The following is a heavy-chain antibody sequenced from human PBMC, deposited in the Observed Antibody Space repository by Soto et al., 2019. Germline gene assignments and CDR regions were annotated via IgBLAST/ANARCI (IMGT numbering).Heavy chain of an antibody. CDR1: GGSFSGYY. CDR3: ARWYSSSWRSRFYYMDV. CDR2: INHSGRT. D-gene: IGHD6-13*01. V-gene: IGHV4-34*01. Sequence: SETLSLTCAVYGGSFSGYYWSWIRQPPGKGLEWIGEINHSGRTNYNPSLKSRVTISVDTSKNQFSLKLSSVTAADTAVYYCARWYSSSWRSRFYYMDVWGKGTTVTVSS. J-gene: IGHJ6*03.